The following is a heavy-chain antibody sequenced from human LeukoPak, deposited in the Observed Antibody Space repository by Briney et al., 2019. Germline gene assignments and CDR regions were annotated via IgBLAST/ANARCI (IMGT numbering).Heavy chain of an antibody. CDR2: IYYSGST. CDR1: GDSINSGDYY. D-gene: IGHD2-15*01. CDR3: ARDNGYGQLDS. Sequence: SQTLSLTCTVSGDSINSGDYYWSWIRQPPGNGLEWIGCIYYSGSTYYNPSLKSRVTISVDTSKNQFSLKLSSVTAADTAVYYCARDNGYGQLDSWGQGTLVTVSS. J-gene: IGHJ4*02. V-gene: IGHV4-30-4*01.